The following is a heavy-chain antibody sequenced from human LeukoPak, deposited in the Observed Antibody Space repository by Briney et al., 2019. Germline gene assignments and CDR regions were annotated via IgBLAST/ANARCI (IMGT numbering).Heavy chain of an antibody. J-gene: IGHJ3*02. Sequence: PSETLSLTCTVSGGSISSYYWSWIRQPPGKGLEWIGYIYYSGSTNYNPSLKSRVTISVDTSKNQFSLKLSSVTAADTAVYYCARGGECGGCDGFDMWGQGIMVTVSS. CDR2: IYYSGST. CDR1: GGSISSYY. V-gene: IGHV4-59*08. CDR3: ARGGECGGCDGFDM. D-gene: IGHD6-25*01.